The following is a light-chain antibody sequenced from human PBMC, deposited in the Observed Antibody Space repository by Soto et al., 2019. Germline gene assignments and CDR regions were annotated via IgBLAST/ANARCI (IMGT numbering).Light chain of an antibody. J-gene: IGKJ4*01. CDR2: VAS. V-gene: IGKV1-9*01. CDR3: QQLNSYPLT. CDR1: QGISSF. Sequence: DLQLTQSPSFLSASVGDRVTITCRASQGISSFLAWYQQKPGKAPKLLIYVASTLQSGVPSRFRGSGSGTEFTLTISSLQPEDFATYYCQQLNSYPLTFGGGTKVENK.